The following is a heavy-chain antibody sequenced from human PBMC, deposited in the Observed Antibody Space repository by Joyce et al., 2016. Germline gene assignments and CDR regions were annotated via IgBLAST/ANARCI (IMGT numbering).Heavy chain of an antibody. D-gene: IGHD1-14*01. CDR3: ARLRQTGNINDY. CDR2: ITPIFATA. J-gene: IGHJ4*02. V-gene: IGHV1-69*06. Sequence: QMQLVQSGAEVKKPGSSVKVSCKALGGTRSGYAGSWVRQAPGEGVGWMGGITPIFATAKNAQKFQARVTITADKSTNTAYMELSSLRYEDTAIYYCARLRQTGNINDYWGQGTLVTVSS. CDR1: GGTRSGYA.